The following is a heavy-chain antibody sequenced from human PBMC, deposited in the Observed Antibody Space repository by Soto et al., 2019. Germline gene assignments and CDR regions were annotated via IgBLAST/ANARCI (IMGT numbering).Heavy chain of an antibody. Sequence: ASVKVSCKASGYTFTSYAMHWVRQAPGQRLEWMGWINAGDGNTKYSQKFQGRITMTRNTSTSTAYMELSSLRSEDTAVYYCAREGVRGMDVWGQGTTVTVSS. CDR3: AREGVRGMDV. D-gene: IGHD3-16*01. CDR1: GYTFTSYA. V-gene: IGHV1-3*01. CDR2: INAGDGNT. J-gene: IGHJ6*02.